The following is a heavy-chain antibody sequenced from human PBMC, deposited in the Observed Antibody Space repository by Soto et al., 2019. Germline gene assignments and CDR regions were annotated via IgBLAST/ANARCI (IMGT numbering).Heavy chain of an antibody. J-gene: IGHJ6*02. V-gene: IGHV4-34*01. CDR3: ARGGRSSAVPERYYYYGMDV. D-gene: IGHD2-2*01. Sequence: LSLTCAVYGGAFSGYYWSWIRQPPGKGLEWIGEINHSGSTNYNPSLKSRVTISVDTSKNQFSLKLSSVTAADTAVYYCARGGRSSAVPERYYYYGMDVWGQGTTVTVSS. CDR2: INHSGST. CDR1: GGAFSGYY.